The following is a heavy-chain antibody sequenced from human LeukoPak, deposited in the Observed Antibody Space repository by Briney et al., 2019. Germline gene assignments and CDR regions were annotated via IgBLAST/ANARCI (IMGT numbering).Heavy chain of an antibody. CDR3: ARVRFGELAFDY. D-gene: IGHD3-10*01. CDR1: GYTFTDYY. J-gene: IGHJ4*02. V-gene: IGHV1-2*06. CDR2: INPSSGGA. Sequence: ASVKVSCKASGYTFTDYYIHWVRQAPGQGLEWMGRINPSSGGANYAQKFQGRVTMTRDTSISTAYMELRRLRSDDAAVYYCARVRFGELAFDYWGQGTLVAVSS.